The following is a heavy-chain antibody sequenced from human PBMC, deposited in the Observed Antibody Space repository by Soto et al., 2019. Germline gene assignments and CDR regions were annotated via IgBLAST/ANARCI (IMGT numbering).Heavy chain of an antibody. V-gene: IGHV4-59*01. D-gene: IGHD1-26*01. Sequence: LSLTCTVSGGSISSYYWNWIRQPPGKGLEWIGYIYYSGSTNYNPSLKSRVTISVDTSKNQFSLKLSSVTAADTAVYYCAREASGSYDYFDYWGQGTLVTVSS. CDR3: AREASGSYDYFDY. CDR1: GGSISSYY. CDR2: IYYSGST. J-gene: IGHJ4*02.